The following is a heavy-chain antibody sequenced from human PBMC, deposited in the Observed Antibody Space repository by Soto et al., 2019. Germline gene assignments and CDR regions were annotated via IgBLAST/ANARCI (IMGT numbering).Heavy chain of an antibody. CDR3: ARGRADSSSKYYYGMDV. J-gene: IGHJ6*02. V-gene: IGHV1-8*01. Sequence: QVQLVQSGAEVKKPGASVKVSCKASGYTFTSYDINWVRQATGQGLEWMGWMNPNSGNTGYAQKFKGRVTMTRNTSISTAYMELSSLRSEDTAVYYCARGRADSSSKYYYGMDVWGQGTTVTVSS. CDR1: GYTFTSYD. CDR2: MNPNSGNT. D-gene: IGHD6-6*01.